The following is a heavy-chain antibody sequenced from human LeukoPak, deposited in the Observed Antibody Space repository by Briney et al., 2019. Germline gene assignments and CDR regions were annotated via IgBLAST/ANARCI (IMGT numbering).Heavy chain of an antibody. Sequence: GGSLRLSCAASGFTFSSYGMHWVRQAPGKGLEWVAVISYDGSNKYYADSVKGRFTISRDNSKNTLYLQMNSLRAEDTAVYYCATHTVYWGQGTLVTVSS. V-gene: IGHV3-30*03. CDR3: ATHTVY. CDR1: GFTFSSYG. J-gene: IGHJ4*02. CDR2: ISYDGSNK.